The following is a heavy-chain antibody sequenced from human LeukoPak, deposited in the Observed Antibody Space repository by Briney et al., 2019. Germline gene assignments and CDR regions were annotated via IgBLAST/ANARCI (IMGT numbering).Heavy chain of an antibody. Sequence: SETLSLTCAVYGGSFSGYYWSWIRQPPGKGLEWIGEINHSGSTNYNPSLKSRVTISVDTSKNQFSLKLSSVTAADTAVYYCARVAWFGYFDYWGQGTLVTVSS. J-gene: IGHJ4*02. CDR2: INHSGST. CDR1: GGSFSGYY. V-gene: IGHV4-34*01. D-gene: IGHD3-10*01. CDR3: ARVAWFGYFDY.